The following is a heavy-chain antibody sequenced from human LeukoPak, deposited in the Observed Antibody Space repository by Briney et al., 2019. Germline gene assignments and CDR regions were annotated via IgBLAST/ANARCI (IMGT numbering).Heavy chain of an antibody. J-gene: IGHJ6*03. CDR2: ISSSSSYI. V-gene: IGHV3-21*01. CDR3: AKDRCSNGIGCYYYYMEV. Sequence: GGSLRLSCAASGFTFSSYSMNWVRQAPGKGLEWVSSISSSSSYIKYADSVKGRFTVSRDNAKNSLYLQMNSLRTEDTAVYYCAKDRCSNGIGCYYYYMEVWGKGTTVTISS. D-gene: IGHD2-8*01. CDR1: GFTFSSYS.